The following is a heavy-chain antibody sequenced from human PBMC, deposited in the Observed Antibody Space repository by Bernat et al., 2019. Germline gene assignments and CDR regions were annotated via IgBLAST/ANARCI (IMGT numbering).Heavy chain of an antibody. Sequence: QVQLVQSGAEVKKPGASVKVSCKASGYTFTSYGISWVRQAPGQGLEWMGWISAYNGNTNYAQKLQGRVTITTDTSTSTAYMELRSLRSEDTAVYYCARGGALGLGSRNLYGFGMDGWGQGTTVTVSS. D-gene: IGHD3-10*01. CDR3: ARGGALGLGSRNLYGFGMDG. CDR2: ISAYNGNT. CDR1: GYTFTSYG. V-gene: IGHV1-18*01. J-gene: IGHJ6*02.